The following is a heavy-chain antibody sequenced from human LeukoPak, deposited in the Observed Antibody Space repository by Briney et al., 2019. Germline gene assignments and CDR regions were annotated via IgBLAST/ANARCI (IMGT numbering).Heavy chain of an antibody. J-gene: IGHJ4*02. CDR1: GFTFSSYS. CDR2: ISSSSSYI. V-gene: IGHV3-21*01. CDR3: ARGAEYYYDSSGYFPFDY. D-gene: IGHD3-22*01. Sequence: AGGSLRLSCAASGFTFSSYSMNWVRQAPGKGLEWVSSISSSSSYIYYADSVKGRFTISRDNAKNSLYLQMNSLRAEDTAIYYCARGAEYYYDSSGYFPFDYWGQGTLVTVSS.